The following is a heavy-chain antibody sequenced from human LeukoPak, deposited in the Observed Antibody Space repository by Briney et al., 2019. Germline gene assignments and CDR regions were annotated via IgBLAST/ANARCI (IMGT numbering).Heavy chain of an antibody. J-gene: IGHJ4*02. CDR2: IYTSGST. V-gene: IGHV4-4*07. Sequence: PSETLSLTCTVSGDPISYYYWSWIRQPAGQGLEWIGRIYTSGSTDYNPSLKSRLIMSVDTSRNQFSLKLSSVTAADTAVYYCARARYCSGGVCPPFDSWGQGVLVTVSS. D-gene: IGHD2-8*02. CDR1: GDPISYYY. CDR3: ARARYCSGGVCPPFDS.